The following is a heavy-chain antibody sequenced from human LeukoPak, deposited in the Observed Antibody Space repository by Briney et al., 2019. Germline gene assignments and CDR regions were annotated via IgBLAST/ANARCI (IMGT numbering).Heavy chain of an antibody. D-gene: IGHD2-15*01. J-gene: IGHJ4*02. CDR3: ARGVRYCSGGSCYG. CDR2: ISSSSSTI. Sequence: GGSLRLSCAASGFTFSSYSMNWVRQAPGKGLGWVSYISSSSSTIYYADSVKGRFTISRDNAKNSLYLQMNSLRAEDTAVYYCARGVRYCSGGSCYGWGQGTLVTVSS. V-gene: IGHV3-48*01. CDR1: GFTFSSYS.